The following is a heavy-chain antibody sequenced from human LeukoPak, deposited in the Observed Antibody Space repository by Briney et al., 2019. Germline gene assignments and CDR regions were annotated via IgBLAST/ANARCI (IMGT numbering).Heavy chain of an antibody. CDR2: LSHSGST. V-gene: IGHV4-59*08. CDR3: ARHGVAYSNDY. Sequence: SETLSLTCTVSGGSISTHFWSWIRQPPGKGLEWIGFLSHSGSTKYNPSLRGRVTISGDTSNNQLSLRLSSVSAADTAVYYCARHGVAYSNDYWGQGILVTVSS. CDR1: GGSISTHF. J-gene: IGHJ4*02. D-gene: IGHD4-11*01.